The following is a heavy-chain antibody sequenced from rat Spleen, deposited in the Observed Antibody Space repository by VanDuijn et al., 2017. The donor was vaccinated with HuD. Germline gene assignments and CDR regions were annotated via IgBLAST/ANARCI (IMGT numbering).Heavy chain of an antibody. V-gene: IGHV5-31*01. CDR1: GFTFNKYW. CDR3: TGPFDY. Sequence: EVQLVESGGGLVQPGKSLKISCVASGFTFNKYWMTWIRQAPGKGLEWVASITNAAGSTYYPDSVQGRFTISRDNAKSTLYLQMNSLRSEDTATYYCTGPFDYWGQGTLVTVSS. J-gene: IGHJ3*01. CDR2: ITNAAGST.